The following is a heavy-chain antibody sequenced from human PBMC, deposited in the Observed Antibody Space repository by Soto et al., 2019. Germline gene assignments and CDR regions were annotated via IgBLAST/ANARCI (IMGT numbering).Heavy chain of an antibody. CDR1: GGSFSGYY. V-gene: IGHV4-34*01. J-gene: IGHJ4*02. Sequence: SETLSLTCAAYGGSFSGYYWSWIRQPPGKGLEWIGEINHSGSTNYIPSLKSRVTISVDTSKNQFSLKLSSVTAADTAVYYCARGDLTADYWGQGTLVTVPQ. CDR3: ARGDLTADY. CDR2: INHSGST. D-gene: IGHD2-21*02.